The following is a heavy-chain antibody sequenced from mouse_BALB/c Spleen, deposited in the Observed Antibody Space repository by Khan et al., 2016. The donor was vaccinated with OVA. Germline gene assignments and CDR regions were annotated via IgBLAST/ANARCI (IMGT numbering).Heavy chain of an antibody. V-gene: IGHV1-18*01. CDR1: GYTFPEYT. D-gene: IGHD3-3*01. J-gene: IGHJ4*01. CDR2: INPKNGDT. Sequence: VQLQQSGPELVKPGASVKISCKTSGYTFPEYTVHWVKQSLGKSLDWIGVINPKNGDTAYNQKFKGKATLTVDKSSGTAYMEFRSLTSEDSAVYYCARDAGRYWGQGTSVTVAS. CDR3: ARDAGRY.